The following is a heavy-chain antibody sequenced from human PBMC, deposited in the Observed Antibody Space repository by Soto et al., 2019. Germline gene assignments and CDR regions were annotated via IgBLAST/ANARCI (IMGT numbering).Heavy chain of an antibody. CDR1: GGSISSSSYY. D-gene: IGHD4-17*01. J-gene: IGHJ4*02. Sequence: SETLSLTCTVSGGSISSSSYYWGWIRQPPGKGLEWIGSIYYSGSTYYNPSLKSRVTISVDTSKNQFSLKLSSVTAADTAVYYCARPNTGDPSLHPPYFDYWGQGTLVTVSS. CDR3: ARPNTGDPSLHPPYFDY. CDR2: IYYSGST. V-gene: IGHV4-39*01.